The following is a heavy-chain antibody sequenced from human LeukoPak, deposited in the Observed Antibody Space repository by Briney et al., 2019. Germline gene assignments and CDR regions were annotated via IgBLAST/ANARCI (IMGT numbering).Heavy chain of an antibody. V-gene: IGHV4-39*07. D-gene: IGHD3-10*01. CDR3: ARYHLGSGMIDY. CDR1: GGSISSSSYY. CDR2: IYYSGST. J-gene: IGHJ4*02. Sequence: SETLSLTCTVSGGSISSSSYYWGWIRQPPGKGLEWIGSIYYSGSTYYNPSLKSRVTISVDTSKNQFSLKLSSVTAADTAVYYCARYHLGSGMIDYWGQGTLVTVSS.